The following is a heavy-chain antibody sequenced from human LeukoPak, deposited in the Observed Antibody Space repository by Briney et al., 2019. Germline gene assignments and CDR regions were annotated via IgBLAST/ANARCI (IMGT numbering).Heavy chain of an antibody. D-gene: IGHD4-17*01. CDR3: ARDYADYVGYFFFDY. CDR2: ISGGGETT. Sequence: GGSLRLSCAAPGFTFNNYAMNWVRQAPGKGLEWVSSISGGGETTYYADSAKGRFTISRDNSQNTLYLQMNSLRAEDTAVYYCARDYADYVGYFFFDYWGQGTLVTVSS. CDR1: GFTFNNYA. V-gene: IGHV3-23*01. J-gene: IGHJ4*02.